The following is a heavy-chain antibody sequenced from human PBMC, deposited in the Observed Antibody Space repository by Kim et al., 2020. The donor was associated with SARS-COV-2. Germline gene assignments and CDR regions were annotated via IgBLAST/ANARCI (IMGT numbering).Heavy chain of an antibody. CDR3: ARRRYYEGPVNYYAFDI. CDR2: IYHTGKT. D-gene: IGHD3-22*01. J-gene: IGHJ3*02. Sequence: SETLSLTCGVSGGSISTTNWWSWVRQSPTMGLERIGEIYHTGKTNYNPSLNSRVTISLDKTKSQFSLKVTSVTAADTAVYYCARRRYYEGPVNYYAFDIWGQGALITVSS. V-gene: IGHV4-4*02. CDR1: GGSISTTNW.